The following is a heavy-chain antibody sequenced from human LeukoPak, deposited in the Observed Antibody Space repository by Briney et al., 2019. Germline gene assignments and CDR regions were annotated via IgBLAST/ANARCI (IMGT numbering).Heavy chain of an antibody. CDR3: VRTPPNWGFDY. Sequence: ASVKVSCKASGYILTTHDINWVRQATGQGLEWLGWMSPNSGDTGYAQKFQGRVTMTSDSSISTAYMELSSLRSEDTAIYYCVRTPPNWGFDYWGQGTLVTVSS. V-gene: IGHV1-8*01. CDR1: GYILTTHD. CDR2: MSPNSGDT. D-gene: IGHD7-27*01. J-gene: IGHJ4*02.